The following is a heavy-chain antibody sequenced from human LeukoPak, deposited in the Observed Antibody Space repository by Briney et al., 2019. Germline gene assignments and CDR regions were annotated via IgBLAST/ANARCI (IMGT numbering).Heavy chain of an antibody. Sequence: GGSLRLSCAASGFTFSTYWMNWVRQAPGKGLEWVANINQDGSEKHCVDSVKGRFTTSRDNAKNLLYLQMNSLSADDTAIYYCARGTSMPAATNRVVDYWGQGTLVTVSS. CDR3: ARGTSMPAATNRVVDY. CDR2: INQDGSEK. D-gene: IGHD6-13*01. V-gene: IGHV3-7*01. CDR1: GFTFSTYW. J-gene: IGHJ4*02.